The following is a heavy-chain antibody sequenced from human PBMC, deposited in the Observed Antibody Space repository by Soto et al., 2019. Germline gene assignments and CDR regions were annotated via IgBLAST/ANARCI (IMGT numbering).Heavy chain of an antibody. J-gene: IGHJ4*02. V-gene: IGHV3-15*07. CDR2: IKSRPAGGTT. Sequence: EVQLVESGGGLVKPGGSLRLTCAASGFSFIDAWMNWVRQVPGKGLEWVGHIKSRPAGGTTVYAEPVQGSFSISRDDSRNTVYLQMNSLRTEDTALYYCVRDIPGYSDGADDCGEGALVAVSS. D-gene: IGHD5-12*01. CDR1: GFSFIDAW. CDR3: VRDIPGYSDGADD.